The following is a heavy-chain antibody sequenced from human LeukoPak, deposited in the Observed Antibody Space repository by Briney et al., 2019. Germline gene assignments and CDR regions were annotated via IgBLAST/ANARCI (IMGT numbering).Heavy chain of an antibody. CDR3: AKDIGPGSSGWYHFDY. Sequence: GGSLRLSCAASGFTFSSYEMHWVRQAPGKGLEWVSYISSSDSTIYYADSVKGRFTISRDNAKNSLYLQMNSLRAEDMALYYCAKDIGPGSSGWYHFDYWGQGTLVTVSS. CDR1: GFTFSSYE. D-gene: IGHD6-19*01. V-gene: IGHV3-48*03. J-gene: IGHJ4*02. CDR2: ISSSDSTI.